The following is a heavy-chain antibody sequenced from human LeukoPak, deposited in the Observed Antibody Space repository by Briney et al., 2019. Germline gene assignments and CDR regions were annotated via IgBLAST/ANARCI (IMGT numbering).Heavy chain of an antibody. Sequence: GGSLRLSCAASGFTFSSYAMNWVRQAPGKGLEWLSSISGSDTNTYYAGSLKGRFTISRDNSKNTLYLQMNSLRAEDTAIYYCAKGRWGLLSSMFDYWGRGTLVTVSS. CDR1: GFTFSSYA. J-gene: IGHJ4*02. D-gene: IGHD3-16*01. CDR3: AKGRWGLLSSMFDY. V-gene: IGHV3-23*01. CDR2: ISGSDTNT.